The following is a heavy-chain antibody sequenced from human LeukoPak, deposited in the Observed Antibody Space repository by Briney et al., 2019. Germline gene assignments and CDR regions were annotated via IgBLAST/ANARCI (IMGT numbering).Heavy chain of an antibody. CDR2: IYYSGST. Sequence: SETLSLTCTVSGGSISSSSYYWGWIRQPPGKGLEWIGSIYYSGSTYYNPSLKSRVTISVDTSKNQFSLKLSSVTAADTAVYYCARAKSGTAAAGPKDYWGQGTLVTVSS. V-gene: IGHV4-39*01. D-gene: IGHD6-13*01. CDR1: GGSISSSSYY. CDR3: ARAKSGTAAAGPKDY. J-gene: IGHJ4*02.